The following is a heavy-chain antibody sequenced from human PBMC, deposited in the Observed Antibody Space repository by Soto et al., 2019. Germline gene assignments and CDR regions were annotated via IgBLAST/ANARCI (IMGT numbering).Heavy chain of an antibody. J-gene: IGHJ6*02. Sequence: QVQLVQSGAEVKKPGSSVKVSCKASGGTFSSYAISWVRQAPGQGLEWMGGIIPIFGTANYAQKFQGRVTITADESTSTDYMELSSLRSEDTAVYYCARGDYSNPYYYYYYGMDVWGQGTTVTVSS. CDR2: IIPIFGTA. CDR3: ARGDYSNPYYYYYYGMDV. D-gene: IGHD4-4*01. CDR1: GGTFSSYA. V-gene: IGHV1-69*01.